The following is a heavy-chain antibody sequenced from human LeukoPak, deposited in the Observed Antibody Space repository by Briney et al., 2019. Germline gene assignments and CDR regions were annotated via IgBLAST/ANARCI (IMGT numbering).Heavy chain of an antibody. J-gene: IGHJ6*03. CDR2: MNPNSGNT. CDR3: ARIYYRRSDYHYYYMDV. D-gene: IGHD3-10*01. V-gene: IGHV1-8*01. Sequence: ASVKVSCKVSGYTFTSYDINWLRQATGQGLEWVGWMNPNSGNTGSAQQVQDRVTITMNTSISTYYLELSSLRSEDTAVYYCARIYYRRSDYHYYYMDVWGEGTTVSVSS. CDR1: GYTFTSYD.